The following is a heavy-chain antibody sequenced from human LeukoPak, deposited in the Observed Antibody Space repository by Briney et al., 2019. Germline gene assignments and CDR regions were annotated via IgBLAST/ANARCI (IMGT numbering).Heavy chain of an antibody. CDR2: MRSSSNTI. CDR3: ARDGYSSSWSDFDY. Sequence: PGGSLRLSCAASGFTFNNYAMNWVRQAPGKGLEWVSYMRSSSNTIYYADSVKGRFTISRDNAKNSLYLQMNSLRDEDTAVYYCARDGYSSSWSDFDYWGQGTLVTVSS. V-gene: IGHV3-48*02. CDR1: GFTFNNYA. D-gene: IGHD6-13*01. J-gene: IGHJ4*02.